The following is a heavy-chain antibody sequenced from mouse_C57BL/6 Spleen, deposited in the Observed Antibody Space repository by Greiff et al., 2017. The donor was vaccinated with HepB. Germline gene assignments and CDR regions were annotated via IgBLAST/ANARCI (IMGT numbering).Heavy chain of an antibody. CDR3: ARGYYYGSSYPFDY. J-gene: IGHJ2*01. Sequence: VQLQESGPELVKPGASVKISCKASGYAFSSSWMNWVKQRPGKGLEWIGRIYPGDGDTNYNGKFKGKATLTADKSYSTAYMQLSSLTSEDSAVYFCARGYYYGSSYPFDYWGQGTTLTVSS. CDR1: GYAFSSSW. V-gene: IGHV1-82*01. CDR2: IYPGDGDT. D-gene: IGHD1-1*01.